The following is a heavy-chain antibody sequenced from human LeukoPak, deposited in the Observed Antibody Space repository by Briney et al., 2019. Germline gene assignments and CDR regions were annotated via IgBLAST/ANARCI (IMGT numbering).Heavy chain of an antibody. CDR2: IKQDGSLQ. V-gene: IGHV3-7*01. Sequence: GGSLRLSCAASGFTFGSYWMSWVRQAPGKGLEWVANIKQDGSLQYYVDSAKGRFTISRDNAKNSLYLEMNSLRAEDTAVYYCARVFTLYGSGSYDCWGQGTLVTVSS. CDR1: GFTFGSYW. CDR3: ARVFTLYGSGSYDC. J-gene: IGHJ4*02. D-gene: IGHD3-10*01.